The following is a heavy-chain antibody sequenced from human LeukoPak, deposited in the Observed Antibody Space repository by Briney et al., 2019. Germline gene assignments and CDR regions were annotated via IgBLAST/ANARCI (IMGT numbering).Heavy chain of an antibody. CDR1: GFTFGDYA. CDR2: IRSKAYGGTT. D-gene: IGHD3-10*01. CDR3: TRGHEIWSYYYYYYYMDV. V-gene: IGHV3-49*03. Sequence: GGSLRLSCTASGFTFGDYAVSWFRQAPGKGLEWVGFIRSKAYGGTTEYAASVKGRFTISRDDSKSIAYLQMNSLKTEDTAVYYCTRGHEIWSYYYYYYYMDVWGKGTTVTISS. J-gene: IGHJ6*03.